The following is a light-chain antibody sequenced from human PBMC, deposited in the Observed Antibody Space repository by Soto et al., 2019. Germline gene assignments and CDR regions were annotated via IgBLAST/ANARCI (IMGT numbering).Light chain of an antibody. J-gene: IGKJ2*01. Sequence: EIVMTQSPATLSVSPGESATLSCRASQSISSELAWYQQKPGQPPRLLIYGASTRATGVPARFTGSGSGSDFTLTISGLQSEDCAVYYCQQGHNLPLTFGQGTRLEI. CDR1: QSISSE. CDR3: QQGHNLPLT. V-gene: IGKV3-15*01. CDR2: GAS.